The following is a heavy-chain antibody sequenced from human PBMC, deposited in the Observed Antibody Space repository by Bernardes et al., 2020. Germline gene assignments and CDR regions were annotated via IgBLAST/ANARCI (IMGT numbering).Heavy chain of an antibody. CDR2: IWYDGSNK. CDR3: ARDRGLRFTFWFDP. D-gene: IGHD4-17*01. V-gene: IGHV3-33*01. CDR1: GFTFSSYG. J-gene: IGHJ5*02. Sequence: LRLSCAASGFTFSSYGMHWVRQAHGKGLEWVAVIWYDGSNKDYADSVKGRFTISRDNSKNTLYLQMNSLRAEDTAVYYCARDRGLRFTFWFDPWGQGTLVTVSS.